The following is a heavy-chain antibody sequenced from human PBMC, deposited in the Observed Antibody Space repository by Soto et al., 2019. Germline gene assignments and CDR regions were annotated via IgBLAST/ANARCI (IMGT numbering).Heavy chain of an antibody. J-gene: IGHJ6*02. Sequence: QVQLVESGGGVVQPGRSLRLSCAASGFTFSSYAMHWVRQAPGKGLEWVAVISYDGSNKYYADSVKGRFTISRDNSKNTLYLQMHSLRADDTAVYYCATVYDSSGYYYYYYGMDVWGQGTTVTVSS. D-gene: IGHD3-22*01. V-gene: IGHV3-30-3*01. CDR3: ATVYDSSGYYYYYYGMDV. CDR1: GFTFSSYA. CDR2: ISYDGSNK.